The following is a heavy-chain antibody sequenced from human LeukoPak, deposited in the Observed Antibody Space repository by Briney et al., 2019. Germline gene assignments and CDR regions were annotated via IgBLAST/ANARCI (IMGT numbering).Heavy chain of an antibody. D-gene: IGHD1-26*01. J-gene: IGHJ6*02. CDR1: GFTFSSYA. Sequence: GGSLRLSCAAPGFTFSSYAMSWVRQAPGKGLEWVPSISGSGGITYYADSVKGRFTFSRDNSKNTLYLQMNSLRVEDTAVYYCAKGMAAGGSYYYYYGMDVWGQGTTVTVSS. CDR2: ISGSGGIT. V-gene: IGHV3-23*01. CDR3: AKGMAAGGSYYYYYGMDV.